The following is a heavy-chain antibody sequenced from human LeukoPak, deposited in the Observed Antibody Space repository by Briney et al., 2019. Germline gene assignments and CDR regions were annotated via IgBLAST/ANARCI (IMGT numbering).Heavy chain of an antibody. CDR3: GRGGTAVGF. CDR2: ISPDGNST. D-gene: IGHD4-23*01. Sequence: GGSLRLSCAASGFTFSSYWMYWVRQAPGKGLAWVSRISPDGNSTTYADSVKGRFTISRDNAKNTVYLQMDSLRAEDTAVYYCGRGGTAVGFWGQGTLVTVSS. CDR1: GFTFSSYW. V-gene: IGHV3-74*01. J-gene: IGHJ4*02.